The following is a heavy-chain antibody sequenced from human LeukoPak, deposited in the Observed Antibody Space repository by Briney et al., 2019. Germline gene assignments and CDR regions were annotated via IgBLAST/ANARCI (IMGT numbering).Heavy chain of an antibody. Sequence: VASVKVSCKASGYTFTSYDINWVRQATGHGLEWMGWMNPNSGNTGYAQKFQGRVTMTRNTSISTAYMELSSLRSEDTAVYYCARGSGDDDAFDIWGQGTMVTVSS. CDR1: GYTFTSYD. D-gene: IGHD7-27*01. CDR2: MNPNSGNT. V-gene: IGHV1-8*01. CDR3: ARGSGDDDAFDI. J-gene: IGHJ3*02.